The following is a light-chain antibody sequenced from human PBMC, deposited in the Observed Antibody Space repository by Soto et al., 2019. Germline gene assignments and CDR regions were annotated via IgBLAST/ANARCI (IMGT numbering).Light chain of an antibody. CDR3: LQHKRYPLA. CDR1: QDIGNE. Sequence: DIQMTQSPSSLSASVGDRVTITCRASQDIGNELGWFQQKPGRAPKRLIYRASNLESGVPSRFSGSGSATEFTLTISSLQPEDFATYYCLQHKRYPLAFGGGTKV. V-gene: IGKV1-17*01. CDR2: RAS. J-gene: IGKJ4*01.